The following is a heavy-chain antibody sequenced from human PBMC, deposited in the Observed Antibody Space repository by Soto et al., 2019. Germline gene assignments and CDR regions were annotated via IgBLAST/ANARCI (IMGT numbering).Heavy chain of an antibody. Sequence: QVQLVESGGGVVQPGRSLRLSCAASGFTFSSYGMHWVRQAPGKGLEWVAVIWYDGSNKYYADSVKGRFTISRDNSKNTLYLQMNSLRAEDTAVYYCARELSLGYCSGGSCYSGFSQYYMDVWGKGTTVTVSS. CDR1: GFTFSSYG. D-gene: IGHD2-15*01. J-gene: IGHJ6*03. CDR3: ARELSLGYCSGGSCYSGFSQYYMDV. V-gene: IGHV3-33*01. CDR2: IWYDGSNK.